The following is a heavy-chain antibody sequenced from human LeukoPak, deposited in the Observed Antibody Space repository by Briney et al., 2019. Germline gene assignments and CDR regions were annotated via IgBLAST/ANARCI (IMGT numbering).Heavy chain of an antibody. CDR3: ARGRVSSSTWYSTYYYYFYMDV. CDR2: VDHTGST. D-gene: IGHD4-11*01. Sequence: SETLSLTCSVSDDSITMYYWTWIRQPPGKGLEWIGYVDHTGSTNFNPSLNGRVSISRGTSKNLFSLRLRSVTAADTAVYFCARGRVSSSTWYSTYYYYFYMDVWGKGTTVTVSS. CDR1: DDSITMYY. J-gene: IGHJ6*03. V-gene: IGHV4-59*01.